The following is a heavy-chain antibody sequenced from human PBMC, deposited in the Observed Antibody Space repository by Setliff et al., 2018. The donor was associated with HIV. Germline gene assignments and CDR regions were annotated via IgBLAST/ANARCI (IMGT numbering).Heavy chain of an antibody. CDR2: IYYSGST. CDR3: ARGVRGYGEIRYFFYYYYMDV. Sequence: SETLSLTCTVSGGSISSYYWSWIRQPPGTGLEWIGYIYYSGSTNYNPSLKSRVTISVDTSKNQFSLKLSSVTAADTAVYYCARGVRGYGEIRYFFYYYYMDVWGKGTTVTVSS. D-gene: IGHD3-9*01. J-gene: IGHJ6*03. CDR1: GGSISSYY. V-gene: IGHV4-59*08.